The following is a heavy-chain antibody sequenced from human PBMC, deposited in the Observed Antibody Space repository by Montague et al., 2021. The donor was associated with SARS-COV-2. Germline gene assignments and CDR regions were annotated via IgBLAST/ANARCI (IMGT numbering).Heavy chain of an antibody. J-gene: IGHJ4*03. D-gene: IGHD2-2*01. CDR1: GYTLTELP. CDR2: FDAADGDT. Sequence: SVTVSCKVSGYTLTELPMHWVRQAPGEGLEWMGRFDAADGDTLSAQKFQVRVTMTEDPSTDTAYMELSSLISEDTAGYYCATVRSGVVVTYAFDFWGQGTLVTVSS. V-gene: IGHV1-24*01. CDR3: ATVRSGVVVTYAFDF.